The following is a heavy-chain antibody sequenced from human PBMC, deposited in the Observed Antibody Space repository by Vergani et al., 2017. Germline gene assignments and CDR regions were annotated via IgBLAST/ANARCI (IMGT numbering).Heavy chain of an antibody. CDR3: AKGVATIGRFDY. V-gene: IGHV3-23*04. J-gene: IGHJ4*02. Sequence: EVQLVESGGGLVQPGGSLRLSCAASGFTFSSYAMSLVRQAPGKGLEWVSAISGSGGSTYYADSVKGRFTISRDNSKNTLYLQLNSLRAEDTAVYYGAKGVATIGRFDYWGQGTLVTVSS. CDR1: GFTFSSYA. CDR2: ISGSGGST. D-gene: IGHD5-12*01.